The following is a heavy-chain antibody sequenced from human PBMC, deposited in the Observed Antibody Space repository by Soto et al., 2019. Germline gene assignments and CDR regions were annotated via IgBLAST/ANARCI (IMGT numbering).Heavy chain of an antibody. CDR2: ISSYGSDT. V-gene: IGHV3-74*01. Sequence: EVQLVESGGGLVLPGGSLRLSCAASGFTFSRYWMHWVRQAPGKGLVWVSRISSYGSDTHYADSVKGRFTISRDNAKNTLYLKMNSLRAADTAVYYCASNYAYAEGYYWYGIDVWGQGTTVTVTS. J-gene: IGHJ6*02. CDR1: GFTFSRYW. CDR3: ASNYAYAEGYYWYGIDV. D-gene: IGHD3-16*01.